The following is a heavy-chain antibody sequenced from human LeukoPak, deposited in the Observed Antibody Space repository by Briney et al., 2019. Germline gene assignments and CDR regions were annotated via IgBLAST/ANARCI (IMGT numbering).Heavy chain of an antibody. V-gene: IGHV1-69*13. J-gene: IGHJ4*02. CDR3: ASDSSSWYNVRDY. D-gene: IGHD6-13*01. CDR1: GGTFSSFA. Sequence: SVKVSCKASGGTFSSFAISWVRQAPGQGLEWMGGIIPIFGTANYAQKFQGRVTITADESTSTAYMELSSLRSEGTAVYYCASDSSSWYNVRDYWGQGTLVTVSS. CDR2: IIPIFGTA.